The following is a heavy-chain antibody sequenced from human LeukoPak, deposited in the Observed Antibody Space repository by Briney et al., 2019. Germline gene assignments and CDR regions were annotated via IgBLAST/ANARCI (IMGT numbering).Heavy chain of an antibody. Sequence: SETLSLTCAVSGGSISSGGYSWSWIRQPPGKGLEWIGYIYYSGSTYYNPSLKSRVTISVDTSKNQFSLKLSSVTAADTAVYYCARGGRDYDSSGYYYVFDYWGQGTLVTVSS. V-gene: IGHV4-30-4*07. D-gene: IGHD3-22*01. CDR3: ARGGRDYDSSGYYYVFDY. CDR1: GGSISSGGYS. CDR2: IYYSGST. J-gene: IGHJ4*02.